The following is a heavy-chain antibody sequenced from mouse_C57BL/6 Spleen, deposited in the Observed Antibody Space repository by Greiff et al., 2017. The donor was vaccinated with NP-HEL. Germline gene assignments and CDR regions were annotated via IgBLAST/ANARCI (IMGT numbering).Heavy chain of an antibody. D-gene: IGHD2-5*01. V-gene: IGHV1-15*01. CDR3: TRGGSNSFAY. J-gene: IGHJ3*01. CDR2: IDPETGGT. CDR1: GYTFTDYE. Sequence: QVQLKESGAELVRPGASVTLSCKASGYTFTDYEMHWVKQTPVHGLEWIGAIDPETGGTAYNQKFKGKAILTADKSSSTAYMELRSLTSEDSAVYYCTRGGSNSFAYWGQGTLVTVSA.